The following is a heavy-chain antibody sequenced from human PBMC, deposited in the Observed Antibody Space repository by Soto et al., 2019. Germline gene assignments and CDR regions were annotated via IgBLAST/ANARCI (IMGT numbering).Heavy chain of an antibody. Sequence: PGGSLRLSCAALGLTVRGKKYITWVRQAPGKGLEWASALYDVDGTYYADSAKGRFTISRDNSNNIIYLQMNSLGPDDTAVYYCASWLEREHAYDIWGLGTMVTVSS. CDR3: ASWLEREHAYDI. CDR1: GLTVRGKKY. V-gene: IGHV3-53*01. J-gene: IGHJ3*02. CDR2: LYDVDGT. D-gene: IGHD1-1*01.